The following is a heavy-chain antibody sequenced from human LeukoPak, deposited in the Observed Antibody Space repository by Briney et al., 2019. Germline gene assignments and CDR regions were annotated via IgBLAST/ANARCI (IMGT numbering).Heavy chain of an antibody. V-gene: IGHV4-59*12. CDR1: GGSISSYY. CDR3: ARDLGDRSRAYFAFDY. CDR2: IYYSGST. J-gene: IGHJ4*02. Sequence: KPSETLSLTCTVSGGSISSYYWSWIRQPPGKGLEWIGYIYYSGSTNYNPSLKSRVTMSVDTSKNQFSLKLSSVTAADTAVYYCARDLGDRSRAYFAFDYWGQGTLVTVSS. D-gene: IGHD2/OR15-2a*01.